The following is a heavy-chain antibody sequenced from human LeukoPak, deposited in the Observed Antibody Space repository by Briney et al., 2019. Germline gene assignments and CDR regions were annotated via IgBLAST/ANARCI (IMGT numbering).Heavy chain of an antibody. Sequence: GGSLRLPCAASGFTFDDYAMHWVRQPPGKSLEWVSLISGDGGSTYYADSVKGRFTVSRDNSKNSLYLQMNSLRTEDTALYYCAKDISRNFVVVPAADYWGQGTLVTVSS. V-gene: IGHV3-43*02. D-gene: IGHD2-2*01. CDR2: ISGDGGST. CDR3: AKDISRNFVVVPAADY. J-gene: IGHJ4*02. CDR1: GFTFDDYA.